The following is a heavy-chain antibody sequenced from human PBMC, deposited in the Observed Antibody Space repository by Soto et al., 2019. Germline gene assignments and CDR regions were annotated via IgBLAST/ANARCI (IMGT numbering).Heavy chain of an antibody. CDR3: AREAGTTGNYYFGMDV. CDR2: TNPSSGAT. J-gene: IGHJ6*02. V-gene: IGHV1-2*02. Sequence: QVQLVQSGAEVKKPGASVKVSCKASGYTFIGHYLHWVRQAPGQGLEWLGWTNPSSGATNFAQKFQGRVTMSRDTSISTAYLEMSRLRSDDTAVYYCAREAGTTGNYYFGMDVWGQGNTVTVSS. D-gene: IGHD1-7*01. CDR1: GYTFIGHY.